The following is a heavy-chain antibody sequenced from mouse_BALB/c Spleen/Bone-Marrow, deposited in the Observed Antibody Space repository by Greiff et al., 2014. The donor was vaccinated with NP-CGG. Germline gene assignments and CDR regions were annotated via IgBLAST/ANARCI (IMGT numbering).Heavy chain of an antibody. D-gene: IGHD6-1*01. J-gene: IGHJ4*01. CDR2: IYPGSGST. CDR1: GHTFTNYW. CDR3: TRDKATPYYAMDY. Sequence: LQQSGSELVRPGGSVKLTCKASGHTFTNYWVHWVKQRPGQGLEWTGNIYPGSGSTNYDEKFKRKATLTVDTSSTTAYMQLSSLTTEDSAVYYCTRDKATPYYAMDYWGQGTSVTVSS. V-gene: IGHV1S22*01.